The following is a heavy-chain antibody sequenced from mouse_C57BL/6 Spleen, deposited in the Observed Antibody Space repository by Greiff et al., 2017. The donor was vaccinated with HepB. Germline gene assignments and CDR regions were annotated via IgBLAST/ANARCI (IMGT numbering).Heavy chain of an antibody. CDR3: AREGFTHFDY. CDR2: ISDGGSYT. CDR1: GFTFSSYA. J-gene: IGHJ2*01. V-gene: IGHV5-4*01. Sequence: EVNVVESGGGLVKPGGSLKLSCAASGFTFSSYAMSWVRQTPEKRLEWVATISDGGSYTYYPDNVKGRFTISRDNAKNNLYLQMSHLKSEDTAMYYCAREGFTHFDYWGQGTTLTVSS.